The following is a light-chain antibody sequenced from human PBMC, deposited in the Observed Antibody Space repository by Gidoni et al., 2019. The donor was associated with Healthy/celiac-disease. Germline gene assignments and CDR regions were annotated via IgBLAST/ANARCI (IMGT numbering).Light chain of an antibody. J-gene: IGKJ1*01. CDR3: QQYNSYPWT. CDR1: QSISSW. CDR2: KAS. Sequence: DIQMTQSPSTLSASVGDRVTITCRDSQSISSWLAWYQQKPGKAPKLLIYKASSLESGVPSRFSGSGSETEFTLTIISLQPDDFATYYCQQYNSYPWTFGQGTKVEIK. V-gene: IGKV1-5*03.